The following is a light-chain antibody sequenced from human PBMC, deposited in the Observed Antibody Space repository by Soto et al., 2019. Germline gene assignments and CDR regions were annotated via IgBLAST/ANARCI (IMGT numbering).Light chain of an antibody. V-gene: IGLV1-44*01. J-gene: IGLJ1*01. Sequence: QSVLTQPPSASGTPGQRVTISCSGSSSNIGSKTVNWYQQLPGTVPKLLIYNSYQRPSGVPDRFSGSKSGTSASLAISGLQSEEEADYYCEAWDASLNGYVFGAGTNVTVL. CDR1: SSNIGSKT. CDR2: NSY. CDR3: EAWDASLNGYV.